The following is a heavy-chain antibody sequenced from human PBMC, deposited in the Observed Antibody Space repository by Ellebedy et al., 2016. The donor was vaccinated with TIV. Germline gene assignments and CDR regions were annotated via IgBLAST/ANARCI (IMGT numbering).Heavy chain of an antibody. J-gene: IGHJ4*02. V-gene: IGHV4-34*01. D-gene: IGHD2-2*01. Sequence: SETLSLXXAVYGGSFSGYYWSWIRQPPGKGLEWIGEINHSGSTNYNPSLKSRVTISVDTSKNQFSLKLSSVTAADTAVYYCARWVPDIVVVPAGRSYFDYWGQGTLVTVSS. CDR2: INHSGST. CDR3: ARWVPDIVVVPAGRSYFDY. CDR1: GGSFSGYY.